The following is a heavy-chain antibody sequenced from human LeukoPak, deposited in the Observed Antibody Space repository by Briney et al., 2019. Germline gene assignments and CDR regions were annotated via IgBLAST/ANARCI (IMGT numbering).Heavy chain of an antibody. V-gene: IGHV4-39*06. CDR2: IYYSGST. J-gene: IGHJ4*02. CDR3: ARWRGTYPYYLDY. CDR1: GGSLSSSNYY. Sequence: PSETLSLTCTVAGGSLSSSNYYWGWIRQPPGKGLEWIGSIYYSGSTYYNPSLKSRVTISVDTSKNQFALKLSSVTAADTAVYYCARWRGTYPYYLDYWGQGTLVTVSS.